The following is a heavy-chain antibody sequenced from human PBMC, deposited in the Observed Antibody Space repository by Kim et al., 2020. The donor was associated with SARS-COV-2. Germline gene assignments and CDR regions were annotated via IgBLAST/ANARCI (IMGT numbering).Heavy chain of an antibody. CDR2: IKPDGSAM. V-gene: IGHV3-7*01. D-gene: IGHD3-10*01. CDR1: GFSFGDFW. J-gene: IGHJ4*02. CDR3: ARDGPSTMVELDY. Sequence: GGSLRLSCAASGFSFGDFWMTWVRQAPGKGLEWVANIKPDGSAMFYVDSLKGRFTISRDNAKNSLYLQMNSLTADDTAVYYCARDGPSTMVELDYWGQGTVVTVSS.